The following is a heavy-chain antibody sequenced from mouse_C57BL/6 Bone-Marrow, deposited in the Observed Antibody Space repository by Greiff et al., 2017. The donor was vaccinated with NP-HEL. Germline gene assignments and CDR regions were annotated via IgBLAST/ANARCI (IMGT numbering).Heavy chain of an antibody. V-gene: IGHV1-59*01. CDR1: GYTFTSYW. D-gene: IGHD2-2*01. J-gene: IGHJ3*01. CDR2: IDPSDSYT. CDR3: ARVSTMVKWCAY. Sequence: QVQLQQPGAELVRPGTSVKLSCKASGYTFTSYWMHWVKQRPGQGLEWIGVIDPSDSYTNYNQKFKGKATLTVDPSSSTAYLQLSSLTSEDSAVYYCARVSTMVKWCAYWGQGTLVTVSA.